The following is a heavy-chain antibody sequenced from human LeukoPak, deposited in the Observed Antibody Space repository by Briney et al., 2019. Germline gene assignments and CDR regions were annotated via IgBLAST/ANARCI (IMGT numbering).Heavy chain of an antibody. CDR1: GFTFSSNG. D-gene: IGHD3-9*01. Sequence: GGSLRLSCVASGFTFSSNGMHWVRQAPGKGLEWVAFIRNDGSNKYYVDSVKGRFTIYRDNSKNTLYLQMNSLRAEDTAVYYCAKGHYYNILTGYSVRRGLDYWGQGTLVTVSS. CDR2: IRNDGSNK. CDR3: AKGHYYNILTGYSVRRGLDY. J-gene: IGHJ4*02. V-gene: IGHV3-30*02.